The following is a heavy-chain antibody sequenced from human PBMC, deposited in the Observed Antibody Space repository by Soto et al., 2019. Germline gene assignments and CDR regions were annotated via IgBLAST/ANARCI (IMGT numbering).Heavy chain of an antibody. CDR2: ISISSSDR. CDR1: GFTLRTYT. D-gene: IGHD6-19*01. CDR3: AKETIAVGGPNYFDY. J-gene: IGHJ4*02. V-gene: IGHV3-21*01. Sequence: GGSLRLSCAASGFTLRTYTMNWVRQAPGKGLEWVSSISISSSDRYYADSVRGRFTISRDNSQNTLYLQMNNLRTEDTAIYYCAKETIAVGGPNYFDYWGQGTLVTVSS.